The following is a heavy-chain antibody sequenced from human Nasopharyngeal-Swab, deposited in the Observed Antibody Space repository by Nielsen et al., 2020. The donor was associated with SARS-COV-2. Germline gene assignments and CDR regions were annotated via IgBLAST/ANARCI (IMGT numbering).Heavy chain of an antibody. D-gene: IGHD6-6*01. V-gene: IGHV3-30*03. CDR2: ISYDGSNK. Sequence: VRQAPGKGLEWVAVISYDGSNKYYADSVKGRFTISRDNSKNTLYLQMNSLRAEDTAVYYCERGSRSSTTKGGDPWGQGTL. J-gene: IGHJ5*02. CDR3: ERGSRSSTTKGGDP.